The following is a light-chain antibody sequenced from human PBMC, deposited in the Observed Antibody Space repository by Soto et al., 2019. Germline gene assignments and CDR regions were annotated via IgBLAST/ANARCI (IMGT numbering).Light chain of an antibody. V-gene: IGKV3-20*01. Sequence: IVLTQSPGTLSLSPGERATLSCRASRSVSSRYLAWYQQKPGQAPRLLIYDASRRATGIPDRFSGSGSGTDFTLTISRLEPEDFAVYYCQHYGSSPYTFGQGTKLEIK. CDR3: QHYGSSPYT. CDR2: DAS. J-gene: IGKJ2*01. CDR1: RSVSSRY.